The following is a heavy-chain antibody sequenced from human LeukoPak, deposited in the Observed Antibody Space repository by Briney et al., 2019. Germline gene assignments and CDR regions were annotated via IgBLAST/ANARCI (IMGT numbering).Heavy chain of an antibody. D-gene: IGHD3-22*01. V-gene: IGHV3-23*01. J-gene: IGHJ6*03. CDR2: ISGSGYNT. Sequence: GGSLRLSCAASGSSGFTFSSYGMRWVRQAPGKGLEWVSTISGSGYNTYYADSVKGRFTISRDNSKNALYLQMNSLRAEDTAVYYCAKGAEEGVVITTVYYYYMDVWGKGTTVTISS. CDR1: GFTFSSYG. CDR3: AKGAEEGVVITTVYYYYMDV.